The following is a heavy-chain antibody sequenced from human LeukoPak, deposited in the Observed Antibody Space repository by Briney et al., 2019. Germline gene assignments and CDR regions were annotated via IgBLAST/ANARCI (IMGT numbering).Heavy chain of an antibody. J-gene: IGHJ5*02. CDR2: IYYSGST. D-gene: IGHD3-10*01. V-gene: IGHV4-59*01. CDR1: GGSISSYY. CDR3: SRVFPSGSYYIPNWFDP. Sequence: SETLSLTCTVSGGSISSYYWSWIRQPPGRGLERIGYIYYSGSTKYNPSLKSRVTISVETSKNQFSLKLRSVTAADTAVYYCSRVFPSGSYYIPNWFDPWGQGTLVTVSS.